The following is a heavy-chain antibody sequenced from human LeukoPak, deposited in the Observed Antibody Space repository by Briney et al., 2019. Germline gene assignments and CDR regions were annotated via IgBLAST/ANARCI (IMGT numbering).Heavy chain of an antibody. V-gene: IGHV1-69*06. J-gene: IGHJ4*02. CDR2: IIPIFGTA. CDR3: ARDDYRAPFDY. CDR1: GGTFSRLA. D-gene: IGHD4-11*01. Sequence: SVKVSCKASGGTFSRLAISWVRQAPGQGLEWMGRIIPIFGTANYAQKFQGRVTITADKSTSTAYMELSSLRSEDTAVYYCARDDYRAPFDYWGQGTLVTVSS.